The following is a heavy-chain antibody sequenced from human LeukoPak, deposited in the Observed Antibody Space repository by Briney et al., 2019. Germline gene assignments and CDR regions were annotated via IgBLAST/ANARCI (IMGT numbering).Heavy chain of an antibody. Sequence: GGSLRLSCAASGFTFSSYAMSWVRQAPGKGLECVSGFSGSGGSTYYADSVKGRFTISRDNSKNTLYLQMNRLRAEDTAVYYCAKDAVMGPYIVVVPAAIPLYYFDYWGQGTLVTVSS. J-gene: IGHJ4*02. CDR2: FSGSGGST. D-gene: IGHD2-2*01. CDR1: GFTFSSYA. CDR3: AKDAVMGPYIVVVPAAIPLYYFDY. V-gene: IGHV3-23*01.